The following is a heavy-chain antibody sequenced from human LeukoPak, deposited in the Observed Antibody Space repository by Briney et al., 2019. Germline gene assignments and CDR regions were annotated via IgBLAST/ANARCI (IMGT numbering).Heavy chain of an antibody. Sequence: GRSLRLSCAASGFTFSSYGMHWVRQAPGKGLEWVAVISYDGSNKYYADSVKGRFTTSRDNSKNTLYLQMNSLRAEDTAVYYCARGFGSSWFPPEEYFQHWGRAPWSPSPQ. CDR1: GFTFSSYG. CDR3: ARGFGSSWFPPEEYFQH. CDR2: ISYDGSNK. D-gene: IGHD6-13*01. J-gene: IGHJ1*01. V-gene: IGHV3-30*03.